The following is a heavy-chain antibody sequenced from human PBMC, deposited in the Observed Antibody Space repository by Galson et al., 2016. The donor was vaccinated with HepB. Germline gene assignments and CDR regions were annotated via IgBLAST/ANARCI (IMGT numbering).Heavy chain of an antibody. V-gene: IGHV3-33*01. Sequence: SLRLSCAASGFHFSGYGMHWVRQAPGKGLEWVALIWFDGTYKYYADSVRGRFTISRDDSMNTVFLQMDSLRAEDTAAYYCARAGVSNWPDFDFWGQGALVTVSS. J-gene: IGHJ4*02. D-gene: IGHD6-13*01. CDR1: GFHFSGYG. CDR2: IWFDGTYK. CDR3: ARAGVSNWPDFDF.